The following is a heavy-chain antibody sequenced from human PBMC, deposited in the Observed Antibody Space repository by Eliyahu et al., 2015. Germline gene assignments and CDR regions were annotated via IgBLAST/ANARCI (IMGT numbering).Heavy chain of an antibody. J-gene: IGHJ1*01. D-gene: IGHD2-8*02. CDR3: VRHLPASGGINTDLYFQD. CDR1: GAXVNPXPFS. CDR2: VYFSGSP. V-gene: IGHV4-39*01. Sequence: QLQLQESGPGLVKPSETLSLTCSVSGAXVNPXPFSWAWXRQXPGKGLQWLAPVYFSGSPSYHPSFQRRVEVSIDPSRNQFSLTLTSVTAADTGVYVCVRHLPASGGINTDLYFQDWGRGALVTVSS.